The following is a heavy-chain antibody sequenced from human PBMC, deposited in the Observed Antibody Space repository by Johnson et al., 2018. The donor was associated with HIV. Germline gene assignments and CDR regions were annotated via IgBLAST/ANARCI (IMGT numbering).Heavy chain of an antibody. CDR2: ISSSGSTI. CDR3: ARDVYYYDSSEEGAFDI. V-gene: IGHV3-11*04. D-gene: IGHD3-22*01. J-gene: IGHJ3*02. Sequence: QEQLVESGGGVVQPGRSLRLSCATSGFTFSDYYMSWIRQAPGKGLEWVSYISSSGSTIYYADSVKGRFTISRDNSKNTLYLQMNSLRAEDTAVYYCARDVYYYDSSEEGAFDIWGQGTMVTVSS. CDR1: GFTFSDYY.